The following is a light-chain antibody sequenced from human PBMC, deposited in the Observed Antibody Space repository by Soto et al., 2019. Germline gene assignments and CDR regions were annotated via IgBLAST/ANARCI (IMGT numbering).Light chain of an antibody. CDR1: QNINNL. Sequence: DIQMTQSPSTLSTSVGGRVTISCRASQNINNLLAWYQQKPGKVPKLLIYKASSLESVVPSRFSGSGSGTDFTLTISSLQPDDFATYYCQHYYTYPYTFGQGTKLEIK. CDR3: QHYYTYPYT. CDR2: KAS. V-gene: IGKV1-5*03. J-gene: IGKJ2*01.